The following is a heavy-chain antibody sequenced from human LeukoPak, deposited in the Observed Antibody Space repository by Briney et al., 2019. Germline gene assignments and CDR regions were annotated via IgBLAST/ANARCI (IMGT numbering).Heavy chain of an antibody. V-gene: IGHV4-59*04. J-gene: IGHJ4*02. CDR1: GGSISTYY. Sequence: SETLSLTCTVSGGSISTYYWSWIRQPPGKGLEWIGSIYYSGSTYYNPSLKSRVIISVDTSKNQFSLKLSSVTAADTAVYYCATRGLFDYWGQGTLVTVSS. CDR3: ATRGLFDY. D-gene: IGHD3-10*01. CDR2: IYYSGST.